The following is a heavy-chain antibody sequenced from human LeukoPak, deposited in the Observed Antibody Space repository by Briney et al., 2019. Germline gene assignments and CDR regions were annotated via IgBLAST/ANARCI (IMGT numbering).Heavy chain of an antibody. V-gene: IGHV4-61*02. Sequence: SQTLSLTCTVSGGSISSGSYYWSWIRQPAGKGLEWIGRIYTSGSTNYNPSLKRRVTISVDTSENQFSLKLSSVTAADTAVYYCARGQGYYGSGSFSGKFDPWGQGTLVTVSS. J-gene: IGHJ5*02. D-gene: IGHD3-10*01. CDR1: GGSISSGSYY. CDR3: ARGQGYYGSGSFSGKFDP. CDR2: IYTSGST.